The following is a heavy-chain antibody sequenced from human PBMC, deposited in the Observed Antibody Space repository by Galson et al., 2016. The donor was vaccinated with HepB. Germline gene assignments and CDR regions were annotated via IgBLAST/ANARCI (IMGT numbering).Heavy chain of an antibody. V-gene: IGHV3-23*01. CDR1: GFTFSNHD. Sequence: LRLSCAASGFTFSNHDMNWVRQAPGKGLEYISNINYRGESTSYVDSVKGRFTISRDNSRNTLYLQMDNLRAEDTAIYYCVKDPNWEAGCWGRGTPVTVSS. CDR3: VKDPNWEAGC. J-gene: IGHJ4*02. D-gene: IGHD7-27*01. CDR2: INYRGEST.